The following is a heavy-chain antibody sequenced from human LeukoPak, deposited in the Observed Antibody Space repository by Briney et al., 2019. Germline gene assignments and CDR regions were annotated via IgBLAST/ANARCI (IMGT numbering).Heavy chain of an antibody. Sequence: PSETLSLTCTVSGVSISSSSYYWGWIRQPPGKGLEWIGYIYYSGSTNYNPSLKSRVTISVDTSKNQFSLKLSSVTAADTAVYYCAREYNWNDYYFDYWGQGTLVTVSS. CDR3: AREYNWNDYYFDY. V-gene: IGHV4-61*01. CDR2: IYYSGST. J-gene: IGHJ4*02. CDR1: GVSISSSSYY. D-gene: IGHD1-1*01.